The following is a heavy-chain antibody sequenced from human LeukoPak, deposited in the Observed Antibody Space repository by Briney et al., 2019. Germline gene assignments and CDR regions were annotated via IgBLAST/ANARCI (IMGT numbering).Heavy chain of an antibody. Sequence: ASVKVSCKASGYTFTGYYMHWVRQAPGQGLEWMGWINPNSGGTNYAQKFQGRVTMTRDTSISTAYMELSRLRSDDTAVYYCARLVDDSSGTYWFYFDSWGQGTLVTVSS. J-gene: IGHJ4*02. V-gene: IGHV1-2*02. CDR3: ARLVDDSSGTYWFYFDS. CDR1: GYTFTGYY. CDR2: INPNSGGT. D-gene: IGHD3-22*01.